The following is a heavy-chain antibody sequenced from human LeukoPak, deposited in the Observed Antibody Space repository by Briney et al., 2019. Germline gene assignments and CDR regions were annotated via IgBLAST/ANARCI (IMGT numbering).Heavy chain of an antibody. V-gene: IGHV4-59*01. J-gene: IGHJ3*02. Sequence: PSETLSLTCTVSGGSISSYYWSWIRQPPGEGLEWIGYIYYSGSTNYNPSLKSRVTISVDTSKNQFSLKLSSVTAADTAVYYYARVPSNEWLRDAFDIWGQGTMVTVSS. D-gene: IGHD5-12*01. CDR3: ARVPSNEWLRDAFDI. CDR1: GGSISSYY. CDR2: IYYSGST.